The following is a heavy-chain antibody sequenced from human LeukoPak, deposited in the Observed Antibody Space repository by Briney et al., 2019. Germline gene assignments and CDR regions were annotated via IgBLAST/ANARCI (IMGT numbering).Heavy chain of an antibody. V-gene: IGHV3-7*01. CDR3: ARDLWGSYSTGSYLDY. D-gene: IGHD6-19*01. J-gene: IGHJ4*02. Sequence: GGSLRLSCAVPGFPFTNYWMSWVRQAPGKGLEWVANIKEDGSVMYYVDSLKGRFTISRDSAQNSLYLQMNSLRVEDTAVYFCARDLWGSYSTGSYLDYWGQGALVTVSS. CDR2: IKEDGSVM. CDR1: GFPFTNYW.